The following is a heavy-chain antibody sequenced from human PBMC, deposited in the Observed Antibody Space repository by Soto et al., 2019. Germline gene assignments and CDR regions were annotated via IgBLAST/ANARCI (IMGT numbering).Heavy chain of an antibody. Sequence: GGSLRLSCAASGFTFSSYSMNWVRQAPGKGLEWVSYISSSSSTIYYADSVKGRFTISRDNAKNSLYLQMNSLRAEDTAVYYCARDSRGQWLPGGGYYFDYWGQGTLVTVSS. CDR3: ARDSRGQWLPGGGYYFDY. J-gene: IGHJ4*02. D-gene: IGHD6-19*01. CDR1: GFTFSSYS. CDR2: ISSSSSTI. V-gene: IGHV3-48*01.